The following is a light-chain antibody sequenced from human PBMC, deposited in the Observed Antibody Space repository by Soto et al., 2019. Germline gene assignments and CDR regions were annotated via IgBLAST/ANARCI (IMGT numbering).Light chain of an antibody. Sequence: QSALTRPPSASGSPGQSVTISCTGTSSDVGNYNYVSWYQQYPGKAPKLIIYAVTQRPSGVPDRFSGSKSGNTASLTVSGLQADDEADYYCSSYAGWINWVFGGGTKLTVL. CDR3: SSYAGWINWV. CDR1: SSDVGNYNY. CDR2: AVT. J-gene: IGLJ3*02. V-gene: IGLV2-8*01.